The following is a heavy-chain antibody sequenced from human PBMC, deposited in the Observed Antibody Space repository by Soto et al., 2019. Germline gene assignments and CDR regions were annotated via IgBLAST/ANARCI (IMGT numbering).Heavy chain of an antibody. V-gene: IGHV4-59*02. Sequence: QVQLQESGPGLVKPSETLSLTCTVSGDSVTSDYWSWIRRPPGKRLEYIGFIYLGGSANYNPSLESRVTIAPDKSKNQLSLRLTSVTAADTAVYYCTRGKWFPRGYGMDVWGRGTTVTVS. J-gene: IGHJ6*02. CDR2: IYLGGSA. D-gene: IGHD3-22*01. CDR1: GDSVTSDY. CDR3: TRGKWFPRGYGMDV.